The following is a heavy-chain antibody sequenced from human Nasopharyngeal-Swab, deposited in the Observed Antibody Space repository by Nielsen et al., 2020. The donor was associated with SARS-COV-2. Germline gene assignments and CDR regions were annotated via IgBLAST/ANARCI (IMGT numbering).Heavy chain of an antibody. Sequence: GGSLRLSCAASGFTFSNAWMNWVRQAPGKGLEWLGRIKTNREGAEIESAAPVKGRFTISRDDSKNMLYLQMNSLKTEDTAVYYCTTRVVTTNDNWGQGILVTVSS. D-gene: IGHD2-21*02. V-gene: IGHV3-15*01. CDR3: TTRVVTTNDN. J-gene: IGHJ4*02. CDR2: IKTNREGAEI. CDR1: GFTFSNAW.